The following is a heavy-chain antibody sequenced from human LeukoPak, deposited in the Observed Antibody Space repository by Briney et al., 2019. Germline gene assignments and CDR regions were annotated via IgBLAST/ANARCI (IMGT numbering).Heavy chain of an antibody. CDR3: ARQYYDFWSGPNWFDP. D-gene: IGHD3-3*01. J-gene: IGHJ5*02. CDR1: GGSISSYY. CDR2: IYYSGST. Sequence: SETLSLTCTVSGGSISSYYWSWIRQPPGKGLEWIGYIYYSGSTNYNPPLKSRVTISVDTSKNQFSLKLSSVTAADTAVYYCARQYYDFWSGPNWFDPWGQGTLVTVSS. V-gene: IGHV4-59*01.